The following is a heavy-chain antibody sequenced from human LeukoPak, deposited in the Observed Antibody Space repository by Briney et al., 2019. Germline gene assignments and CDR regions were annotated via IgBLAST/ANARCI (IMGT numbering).Heavy chain of an antibody. D-gene: IGHD6-13*01. J-gene: IGHJ4*02. CDR3: AREGIAAAGNFDY. CDR1: GYTFTGYY. Sequence: ASVKVSCKASGYTFTGYYMHWVRQAPGQGLEWMGWINPNSGGTNYAQKFQGWVTMTRDTSISTAYMELSRLRSDDTAVYYCAREGIAAAGNFDYWGRGTLVTVSS. CDR2: INPNSGGT. V-gene: IGHV1-2*04.